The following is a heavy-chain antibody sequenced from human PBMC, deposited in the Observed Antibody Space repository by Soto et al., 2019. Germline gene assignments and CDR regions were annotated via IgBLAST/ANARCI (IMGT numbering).Heavy chain of an antibody. V-gene: IGHV3-30*18. J-gene: IGHJ4*02. CDR1: GFTFSSYG. CDR3: AKDPPWRRYGSGSYRPHYYFDY. CDR2: ISYDGSNK. D-gene: IGHD3-10*01. Sequence: QVQLVESGGGVVQPGRSLRLSCAASGFTFSSYGMHWVRQAPGKGLEWVAVISYDGSNKFYTDSVKGRFTISRDNSKNTLFLQMNSLGAEDTAVYYCAKDPPWRRYGSGSYRPHYYFDYWGQGTLVTVSS.